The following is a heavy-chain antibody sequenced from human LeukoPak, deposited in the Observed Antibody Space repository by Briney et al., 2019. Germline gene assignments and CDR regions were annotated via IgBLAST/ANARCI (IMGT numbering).Heavy chain of an antibody. D-gene: IGHD6-13*01. CDR2: INTNTGNP. CDR3: ARDIGGSSWSPTTTPYGMDV. V-gene: IGHV7-4-1*02. J-gene: IGHJ6*02. Sequence: ASVKVSCKASGYTFTSYAMNWVRQAPGQGLEWMGWINTNTGNPTYAQGFTGRFVFSLDTSVSTAYLQISSLKAEDTAVYYCARDIGGSSWSPTTTPYGMDVWGQGTTVTVSS. CDR1: GYTFTSYA.